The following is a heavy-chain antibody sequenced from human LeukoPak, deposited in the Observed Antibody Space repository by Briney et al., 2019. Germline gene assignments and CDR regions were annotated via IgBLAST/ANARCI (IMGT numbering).Heavy chain of an antibody. J-gene: IGHJ4*02. D-gene: IGHD6-6*01. CDR2: ISGSGGST. V-gene: IGHV3-23*01. CDR1: GFTFSSYA. Sequence: PGGSLRLSCAASGFTFSSYAMSWVRQAPGKGLEWVSAISGSGGSTYYADSVKGRFTISRDNSKKTLYLQMNGLRVEDTAVYFCASSTLSGTARSFDYWGQGTLVTVSS. CDR3: ASSTLSGTARSFDY.